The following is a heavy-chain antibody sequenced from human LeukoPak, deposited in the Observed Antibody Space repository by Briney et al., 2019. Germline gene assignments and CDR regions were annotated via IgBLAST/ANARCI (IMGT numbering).Heavy chain of an antibody. D-gene: IGHD3-10*01. CDR1: GGTFSSYT. Sequence: GASVKVSCKASGGTFSSYTISWVRQAPGQGLEWMGRIIPILGIANYAQKFQGRVTITADKSTSTAYMELSGLRSEDTAVYYCARASRGGIDYWGQGTLVTVSS. J-gene: IGHJ4*02. CDR2: IIPILGIA. CDR3: ARASRGGIDY. V-gene: IGHV1-69*02.